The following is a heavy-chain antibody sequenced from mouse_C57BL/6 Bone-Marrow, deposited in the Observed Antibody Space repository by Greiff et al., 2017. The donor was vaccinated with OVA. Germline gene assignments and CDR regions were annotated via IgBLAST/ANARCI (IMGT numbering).Heavy chain of an antibody. CDR2: IRSKSSNYAT. V-gene: IGHV10-3*01. D-gene: IGHD2-3*01. Sequence: EVQRVESGGGLVQPKGSLKLSCAASGFTFNTYAMHWVRQAPGKGLEWVARIRSKSSNYATYYADSVKDRFTISRDDSQSMLSLQMNNLKTEDTAMYYCVRGGGYYLYYAMDYWGQGTSVTVSS. CDR3: VRGGGYYLYYAMDY. CDR1: GFTFNTYA. J-gene: IGHJ4*01.